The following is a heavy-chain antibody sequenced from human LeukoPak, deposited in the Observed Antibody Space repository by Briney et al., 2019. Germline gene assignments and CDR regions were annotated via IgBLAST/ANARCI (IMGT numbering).Heavy chain of an antibody. Sequence: GGSLRLSCAASGFTVSSNYMNWVRQAPGKGLEWVSSIGGSSTSIYYADSVKGRFTISRDNAKNSLYLQMNRLRAEDTAVYFCAREAEEAFDYWGQGTLVTVSS. CDR3: AREAEEAFDY. V-gene: IGHV3-21*01. CDR2: IGGSSTSI. J-gene: IGHJ4*02. CDR1: GFTVSSNY.